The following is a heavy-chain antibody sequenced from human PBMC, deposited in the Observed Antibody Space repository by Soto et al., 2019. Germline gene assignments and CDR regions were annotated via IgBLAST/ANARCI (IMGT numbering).Heavy chain of an antibody. V-gene: IGHV3-23*01. CDR3: AKGDVVVPAAPIKQFSYYYYGMDV. Sequence: EVQLLESGGGLVQPGGSLRLSCAASGFTFSSYAMSWVRQAPGKGLEWVSAISGSGGSTYYAVSVKGRFTISRDNSKNTLYQQMNSLRAEDTAVYYCAKGDVVVPAAPIKQFSYYYYGMDVWGQGTTVTVSS. J-gene: IGHJ6*02. D-gene: IGHD2-2*01. CDR2: ISGSGGST. CDR1: GFTFSSYA.